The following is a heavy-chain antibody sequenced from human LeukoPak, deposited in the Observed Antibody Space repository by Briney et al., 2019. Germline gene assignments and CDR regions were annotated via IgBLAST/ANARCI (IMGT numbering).Heavy chain of an antibody. CDR2: IIPIFGTA. CDR1: GGTFSSYA. J-gene: IGHJ4*02. CDR3: ARDPRVRGYSNGYVD. Sequence: SVKVSCKASGGTFSSYAISWVRQAPGQGLEWMGGIIPIFGTANYAQKFQGRVTITADESTSTAYMELSSLRSEDTAVYYCARDPRVRGYSNGYVDWGQGTLVTVSS. V-gene: IGHV1-69*13. D-gene: IGHD5-18*01.